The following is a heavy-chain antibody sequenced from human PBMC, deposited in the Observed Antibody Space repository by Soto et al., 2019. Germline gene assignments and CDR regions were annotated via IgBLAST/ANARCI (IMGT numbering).Heavy chain of an antibody. V-gene: IGHV3-48*02. Sequence: GGSLRLSCAASGFTFTSNSMNWVRQAPGKGLEWISYITSSSTTIYYADSVKGRFTISRDNAKNSLYLQMNSLRDDDTAVYYCARGRVGTAYFDYWGQGALVTVSS. CDR1: GFTFTSNS. J-gene: IGHJ4*02. CDR2: ITSSSTTI. CDR3: ARGRVGTAYFDY. D-gene: IGHD1-26*01.